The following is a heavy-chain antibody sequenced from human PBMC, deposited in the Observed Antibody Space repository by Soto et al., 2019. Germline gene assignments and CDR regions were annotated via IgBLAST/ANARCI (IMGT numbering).Heavy chain of an antibody. V-gene: IGHV3-53*04. J-gene: IGHJ6*02. CDR3: ARDGPYYYAARMDV. Sequence: EVQLVESGGGLVQPGGSLRLSCAASGIPVSSNYMTWVRQAPGKGLEWVSVLHSGGDTYYANSVKGRFTISRHASTNTLCLQMNSLTPEDTAVYYCARDGPYYYAARMDVWGQGTTVTVSS. D-gene: IGHD3-10*01. CDR1: GIPVSSNY. CDR2: LHSGGDT.